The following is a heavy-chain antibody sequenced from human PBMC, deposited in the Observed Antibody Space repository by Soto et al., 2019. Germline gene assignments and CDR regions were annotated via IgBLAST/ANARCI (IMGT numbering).Heavy chain of an antibody. V-gene: IGHV3-48*01. CDR2: ISSSSSTI. CDR1: GFTFGSYS. D-gene: IGHD2-15*01. Sequence: PGGSLRFSCAAPGFTFGSYSMNWVRQAPGKGLEWVSYISSSSSTIYYADSVKGRFTISRDNAKNSLYLQMNSLRAEDTAVYYCARERGDYCSGGSCYPNDYWGQGAQVTVSS. CDR3: ARERGDYCSGGSCYPNDY. J-gene: IGHJ4*02.